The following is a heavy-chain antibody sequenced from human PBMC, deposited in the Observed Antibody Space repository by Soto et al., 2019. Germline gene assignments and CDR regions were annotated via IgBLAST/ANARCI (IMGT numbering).Heavy chain of an antibody. CDR3: ARDAAIVVVINPSSCFDY. CDR1: GYTFTSYG. Sequence: QVQLVQSGAEVKKPGASVKVSCKASGYTFTSYGISWVRQAPGQGLEWMGWISAYNGNTNYAQKLQGRVTMTTDTSTSTSYMELRSLRSDDTAVYYCARDAAIVVVINPSSCFDYWGQGTLVTVSS. CDR2: ISAYNGNT. J-gene: IGHJ4*02. D-gene: IGHD3-22*01. V-gene: IGHV1-18*01.